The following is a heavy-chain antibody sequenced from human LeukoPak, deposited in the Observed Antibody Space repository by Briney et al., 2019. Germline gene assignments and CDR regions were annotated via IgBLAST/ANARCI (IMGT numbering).Heavy chain of an antibody. V-gene: IGHV1-2*02. CDR1: GFTFTAYY. CDR2: INPNSGVT. J-gene: IGHJ4*02. CDR3: ARSMYYYDSSGYPH. D-gene: IGHD3-22*01. Sequence: ASVKVSCKASGFTFTAYYMHWVRQAPGQGLEWMGWINPNSGVTNYAQKFQGRVTMTRDTSISTAYMELSRLRSDDTAVYYCARSMYYYDSSGYPHWGQGTLVTVSS.